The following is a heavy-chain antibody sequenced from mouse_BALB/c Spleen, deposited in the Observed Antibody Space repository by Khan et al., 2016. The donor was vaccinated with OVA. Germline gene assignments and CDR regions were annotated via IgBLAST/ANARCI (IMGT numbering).Heavy chain of an antibody. Sequence: VKVVESGPGLVQPSQSLSITCTVSGFSLTSYGVHWVRQSPGKGLEWLGVIWSGGSTDYNAASISRLSISKDNSKSQVFFKMNSLQANDTAIYYCARNSGLRYYFDYWGQGTTLTVSS. V-gene: IGHV2-2*02. CDR2: IWSGGST. CDR1: GFSLTSYG. CDR3: ARNSGLRYYFDY. D-gene: IGHD1-1*01. J-gene: IGHJ2*01.